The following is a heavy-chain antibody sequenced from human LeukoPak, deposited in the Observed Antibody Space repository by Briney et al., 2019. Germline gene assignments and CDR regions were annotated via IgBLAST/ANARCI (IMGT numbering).Heavy chain of an antibody. CDR3: ARVQLVPAANYYYYHMDV. V-gene: IGHV3-20*04. Sequence: PGGSLRLSCAASGFTFDDYGMSWVRQAPGKGLEWVSGINWNGGSTGYADSVKGRFTISRDNAKNSLYLQMNSLRAEDTALYYCARVQLVPAANYYYYHMDVWGKGTTVTVSS. J-gene: IGHJ6*03. CDR1: GFTFDDYG. CDR2: INWNGGST. D-gene: IGHD2-2*01.